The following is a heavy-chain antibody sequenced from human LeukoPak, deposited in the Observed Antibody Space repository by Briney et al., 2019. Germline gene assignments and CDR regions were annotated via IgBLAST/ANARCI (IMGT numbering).Heavy chain of an antibody. J-gene: IGHJ4*02. CDR1: GGSISSGDYY. V-gene: IGHV4-30-4*01. Sequence: NASETLSLTCTVSGGSISSGDYYWSWIRQPPGKGLEWIGYIYYSGSTYYNPSLKSRVTISVDTSKNQFSLKLSSVTAADTAVYYCARDPGWLEFDYWGQGTLVTVSS. CDR2: IYYSGST. CDR3: ARDPGWLEFDY. D-gene: IGHD2-15*01.